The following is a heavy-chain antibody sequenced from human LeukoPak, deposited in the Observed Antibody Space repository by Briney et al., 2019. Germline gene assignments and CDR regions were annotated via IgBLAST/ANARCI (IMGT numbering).Heavy chain of an antibody. D-gene: IGHD2-2*01. CDR3: ARLHEYQLLSHWFDP. CDR1: GYIFTSYW. V-gene: IGHV5-51*01. CDR2: IYPGDSDT. Sequence: GESLKISCKGSGYIFTSYWIGWVRQMPGKGLEWMGIIYPGDSDTSYSPSFQGQVTISADKSISTAYLQWSSLKASDTAMYYCARLHEYQLLSHWFDPWGQGTLVTVSS. J-gene: IGHJ5*02.